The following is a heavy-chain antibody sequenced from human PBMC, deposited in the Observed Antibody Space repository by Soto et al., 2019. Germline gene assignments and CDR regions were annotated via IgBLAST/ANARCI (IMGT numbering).Heavy chain of an antibody. V-gene: IGHV4-59*11. CDR2: IYYSGST. Sequence: PSETLSLTCTVSGGSIIGHYWSWIRQPPGKGLEWIGYIYYSGSTNYNPSLKSRVTISVDTSKNQLSLKLRSVTAADTAVYYCARQAYNDGGHYYGLDVWGQGTTVTVSS. CDR1: GGSIIGHY. CDR3: ARQAYNDGGHYYGLDV. D-gene: IGHD5-18*01. J-gene: IGHJ6*02.